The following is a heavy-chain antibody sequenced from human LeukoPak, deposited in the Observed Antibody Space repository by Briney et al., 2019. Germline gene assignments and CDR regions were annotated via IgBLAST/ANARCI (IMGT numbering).Heavy chain of an antibody. CDR3: AKESPVAATGRSWFDP. Sequence: GGSLRLSCAASGFTFSSYWIHWVRQAPGNGLLPVSRINSGGSSTTYADSVKGRFTISRDNAKNTLYLQMNSLRAEDTAVYYCAKESPVAATGRSWFDPWGQGTLVTVSS. J-gene: IGHJ5*02. CDR2: INSGGSST. D-gene: IGHD6-13*01. CDR1: GFTFSSYW. V-gene: IGHV3-74*01.